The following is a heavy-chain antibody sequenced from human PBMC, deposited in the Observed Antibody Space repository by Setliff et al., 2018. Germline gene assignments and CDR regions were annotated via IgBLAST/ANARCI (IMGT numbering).Heavy chain of an antibody. CDR1: GASIMNYY. CDR3: XXXXXXVGREYGDSGGFDAFSV. J-gene: IGHJ3*01. V-gene: IGHV4-4*07. CDR2: MSTTGTT. D-gene: IGHD3-10*01. Sequence: SETLSLTCTISGASIMNYYWSWIRQPAGRGLEWIGRMSTTGTTTGTSSYNPSLQGRVXXXVDXXXXXXXXXXXXXXXXXXXXXXXXXVGREYGDSGGFDAFSVWGQGREVTVSS.